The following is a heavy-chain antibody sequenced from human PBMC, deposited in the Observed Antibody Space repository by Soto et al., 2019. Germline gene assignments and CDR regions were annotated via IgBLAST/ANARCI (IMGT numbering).Heavy chain of an antibody. J-gene: IGHJ4*02. CDR2: IKSKADGETT. V-gene: IGHV3-15*07. CDR1: GLTFKNVW. D-gene: IGHD3-3*01. Sequence: ESGGGLVKPGGSLGLSCAASGLTFKNVWMHWVRQAPGKGLEWVGRIKSKADGETTDYTEPVKGRFTISRDDSKNTLYLQMNSLKPEDTAVYYCNAYYDFWGGYTPLWRQGSLVNVSS. CDR3: NAYYDFWGGYTPL.